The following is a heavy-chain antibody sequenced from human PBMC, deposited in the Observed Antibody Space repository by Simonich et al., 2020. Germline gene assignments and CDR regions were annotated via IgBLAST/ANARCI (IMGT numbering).Heavy chain of an antibody. J-gene: IGHJ2*01. CDR3: ARGISSGWYWYFDL. V-gene: IGHV4-59*01. CDR2: IYYSGRT. D-gene: IGHD6-19*01. Sequence: QVQLQESGPGLVKPSETLSLTCTVSGGSISSYYWSWIRQPTGKGLEWIGYIYYSGRTNYNPSLKSRFTRSVDTSKNQFSLKLSSVTAADTAVDYCARGISSGWYWYFDLWGRGTLVTVSS. CDR1: GGSISSYY.